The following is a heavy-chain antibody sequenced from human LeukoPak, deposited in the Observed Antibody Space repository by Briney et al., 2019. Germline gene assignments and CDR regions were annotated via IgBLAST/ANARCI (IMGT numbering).Heavy chain of an antibody. CDR2: FSWNIASI. J-gene: IGHJ4*02. V-gene: IGHV3-9*01. CDR3: AKDIYRYGSGSSPPDY. D-gene: IGHD3-10*01. Sequence: AGGSLRLSSAASGFTFDDYAMHWVRQAPGKGLEWSSGFSWNIASIGYADSMKGRFTISRDSAKNSLYLQMNSLRAEDTALYYCAKDIYRYGSGSSPPDYWGQGTLVTVSS. CDR1: GFTFDDYA.